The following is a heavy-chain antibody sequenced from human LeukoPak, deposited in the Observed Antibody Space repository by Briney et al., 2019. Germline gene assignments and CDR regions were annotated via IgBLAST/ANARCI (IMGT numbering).Heavy chain of an antibody. CDR2: INPNSGAT. D-gene: IGHD3-10*01. Sequence: ASVKVSCKASGYTFTGYYMHWVRQAPGQGLEWMGWINPNSGATNYAEKFQGRVTMTRDTPITTAYMELTSLTSDDTAVYYCARDSNSALVWFGELAWFDPWGQGTLVTVSS. V-gene: IGHV1-2*02. CDR1: GYTFTGYY. J-gene: IGHJ5*02. CDR3: ARDSNSALVWFGELAWFDP.